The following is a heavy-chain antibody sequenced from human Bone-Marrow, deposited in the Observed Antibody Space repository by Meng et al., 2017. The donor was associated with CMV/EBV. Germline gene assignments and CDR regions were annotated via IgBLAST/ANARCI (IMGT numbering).Heavy chain of an antibody. D-gene: IGHD6-6*01. CDR3: ARKRKGSSSSPSYYFDY. V-gene: IGHV3-30*04. CDR1: GFIFSSYS. CDR2: ISYDGSNK. J-gene: IGHJ4*02. Sequence: LSLTCAASGFIFSSYSIHWVRQAPGKGLEWVAVISYDGSNKYYADSVKGRFTISRDNSKNTLYLQMNSLRAEDTAVYYCARKRKGSSSSPSYYFDYWGQGTLVTVSS.